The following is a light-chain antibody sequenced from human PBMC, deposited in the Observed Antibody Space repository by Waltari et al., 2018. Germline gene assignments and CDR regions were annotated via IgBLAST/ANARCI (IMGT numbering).Light chain of an antibody. CDR1: QNIIKY. V-gene: IGKV3-20*01. Sequence: EIVLTQSPGTLSLSPGERATLPCRASQNIIKYLAWYQKKPGQAPRLLIHHTSIRAAGIPDRFSGSGSGTDFSLFISRLEPEDFAVYYCQHYVRLPATFGQGTKVEIK. CDR2: HTS. J-gene: IGKJ1*01. CDR3: QHYVRLPAT.